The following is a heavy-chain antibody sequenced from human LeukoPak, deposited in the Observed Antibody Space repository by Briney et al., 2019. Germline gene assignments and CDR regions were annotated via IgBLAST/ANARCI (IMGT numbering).Heavy chain of an antibody. J-gene: IGHJ4*02. CDR1: GGSFSGYY. D-gene: IGHD2-21*01. CDR3: ARHRFASPLDS. Sequence: SETLSLTCAVYGGSFSGYYWSWIRQPPGKGLEWIGYIFYTGDSNHNPSFKSRVSISLDTSKDQISLKLYSVTAADTAVYYCARHRFASPLDSWGQGTLVTVSS. V-gene: IGHV4-59*08. CDR2: IFYTGDS.